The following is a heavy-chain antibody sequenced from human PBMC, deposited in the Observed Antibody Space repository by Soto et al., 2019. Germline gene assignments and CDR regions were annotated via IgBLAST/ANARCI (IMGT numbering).Heavy chain of an antibody. D-gene: IGHD6-13*01. V-gene: IGHV3-13*01. J-gene: IGHJ4*02. Sequence: GGSLRLSCEASGFTFSGFDMNWVRQPTGKGLEWVSSIGTAGDTYYAVSVKGRFTISRDNANNSLSLQMNSLRAGDMAVYFCAKSQEIGTHFFDSWGQGTQVTVSS. CDR2: IGTAGDT. CDR1: GFTFSGFD. CDR3: AKSQEIGTHFFDS.